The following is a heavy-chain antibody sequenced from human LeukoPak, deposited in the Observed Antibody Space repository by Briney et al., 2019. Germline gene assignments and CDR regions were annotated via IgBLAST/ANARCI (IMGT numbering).Heavy chain of an antibody. CDR1: GYTFTGYY. V-gene: IGHV1-2*02. CDR3: ARDPRYCSSTSCSYNWFDP. CDR2: INPNSGGT. Sequence: ASVKVSCKASGYTFTGYYMHWVRQAPGQGLEWMGWINPNSGGTNYAQKFQGRVTMTRDTSISTAYMELSRLRSDDTAVYYCARDPRYCSSTSCSYNWFDPWGQGTLVTVSS. J-gene: IGHJ5*02. D-gene: IGHD2-2*01.